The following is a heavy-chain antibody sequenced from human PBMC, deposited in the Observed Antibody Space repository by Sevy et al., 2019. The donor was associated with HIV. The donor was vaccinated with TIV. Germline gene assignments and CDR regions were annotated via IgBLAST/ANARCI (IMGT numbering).Heavy chain of an antibody. J-gene: IGHJ4*02. CDR1: GYTFSSYD. V-gene: IGHV1-18*01. CDR3: ARRGRWTYFDRWSGSPDY. D-gene: IGHD3-3*01. Sequence: ASVKVSCKASGYTFSSYDIIWVRQAPGQGLEWMGWISTQNGNTNYGQNFQGRVTMTTDTSTSTVYMDLRSLRSDDTAVYYCARRGRWTYFDRWSGSPDYWGQGTLVTVSS. CDR2: ISTQNGNT.